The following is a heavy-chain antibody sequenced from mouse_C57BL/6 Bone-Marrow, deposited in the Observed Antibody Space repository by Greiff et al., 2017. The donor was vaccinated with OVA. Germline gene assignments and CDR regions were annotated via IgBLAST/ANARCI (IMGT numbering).Heavy chain of an antibody. D-gene: IGHD2-3*01. CDR1: GFSLTSYG. V-gene: IGHV2-2*01. Sequence: QVQLKESGPGLVQPSQSLSITCTVSGFSLTSYGVHWVRQSPGKGLEWLGVIWSGGSTDYNAAFISRLSISKDNPKSQVFFKMNSLQADDTAIYYCARNYEGFDYWGQGTTLTVSS. CDR2: IWSGGST. CDR3: ARNYEGFDY. J-gene: IGHJ2*01.